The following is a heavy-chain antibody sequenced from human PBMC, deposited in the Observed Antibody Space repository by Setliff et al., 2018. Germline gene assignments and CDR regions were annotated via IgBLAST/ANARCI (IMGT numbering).Heavy chain of an antibody. CDR1: GYSFTSYW. Sequence: GESLKISCKGSGYSFTSYWIGWVRQMPGKGLEWMGIIXXGDSDTRYSPSFQGXXTISADKSISTAYLQWSSLKASDTAMYYCARSRSNFWSGYFNWFDPWGQGTLVTVSS. CDR2: IXXGDSDT. J-gene: IGHJ5*02. V-gene: IGHV5-51*01. D-gene: IGHD3-3*01. CDR3: ARSRSNFWSGYFNWFDP.